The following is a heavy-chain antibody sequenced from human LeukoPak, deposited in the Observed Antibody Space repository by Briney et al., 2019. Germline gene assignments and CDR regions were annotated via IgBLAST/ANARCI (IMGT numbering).Heavy chain of an antibody. V-gene: IGHV3-11*04. CDR3: ARDTNVDIVATIGYTSY. Sequence: PGGSLRLSCAASGFTFSDYYMSWIRQAPGKGLEWVSYISSSGSTIYNADSVKGRFTISRDNAKNSLYLQMNSLRAEDTAVYYCARDTNVDIVATIGYTSYWGQGTLVTVSS. CDR1: GFTFSDYY. CDR2: ISSSGSTI. J-gene: IGHJ4*02. D-gene: IGHD5-12*01.